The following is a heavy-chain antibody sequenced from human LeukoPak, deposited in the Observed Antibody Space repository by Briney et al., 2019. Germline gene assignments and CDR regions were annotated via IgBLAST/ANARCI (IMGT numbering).Heavy chain of an antibody. J-gene: IGHJ3*02. D-gene: IGHD3-22*01. V-gene: IGHV1-18*01. CDR3: AREIFPDYYDSSGYYPRAFDI. CDR2: ISAYNGNT. Sequence: GASVKVSCKASGYTFTSYGISWVRQAPGQGLEWMGWISAYNGNTNYAQKLQGRVTMTTDTSTSTAYMELRSLRSDDTAVYYCAREIFPDYYDSSGYYPRAFDIWGQGTMVTVSS. CDR1: GYTFTSYG.